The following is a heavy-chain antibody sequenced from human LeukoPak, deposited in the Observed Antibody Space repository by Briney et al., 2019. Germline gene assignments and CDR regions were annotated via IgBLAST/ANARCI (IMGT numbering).Heavy chain of an antibody. D-gene: IGHD3-10*01. CDR3: ARHYVRGVNWFDP. CDR2: LYNSGST. Sequence: SETLSLTCNVSGGSISDYYWSWLRRPAGEGLEWIGRLYNSGSTIYNPSLKSRVTISVDTSKNEFSLKLASVPAADTAVYYCARHYVRGVNWFDPWGQEIMVTVSS. J-gene: IGHJ5*02. V-gene: IGHV4-4*07. CDR1: GGSISDYY.